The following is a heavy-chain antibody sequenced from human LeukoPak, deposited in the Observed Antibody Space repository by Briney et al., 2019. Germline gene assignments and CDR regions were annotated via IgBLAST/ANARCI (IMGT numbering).Heavy chain of an antibody. CDR2: IYYSGST. J-gene: IGHJ5*02. CDR3: ASSDYYGSGSYRFDP. CDR1: GGSISSGDYY. V-gene: IGHV4-30-4*01. Sequence: SETLSLTCTVSGGSISSGDYYWSWIRQPPGKGLEWIGYIYYSGSTYYNPSLKSRVTISVDTSKNQFSLKLSSVTAADTAVYYCASSDYYGSGSYRFDPWGQGTLVTVSS. D-gene: IGHD3-10*01.